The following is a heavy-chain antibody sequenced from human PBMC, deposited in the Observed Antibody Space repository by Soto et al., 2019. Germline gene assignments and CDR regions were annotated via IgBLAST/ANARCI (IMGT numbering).Heavy chain of an antibody. Sequence: QVQLQESGPGLVKPSETVSLTCTVSGDSISSSSLYWGWIRQPPGKGLEWIGSIYNSGKTYYSPSLESRVTISVDTSKNQFSLKLSSVTAADTAVYYCARHASNSGSYSEYFQYWGQGTLVAVSS. CDR3: ARHASNSGSYSEYFQY. D-gene: IGHD1-26*01. V-gene: IGHV4-39*01. J-gene: IGHJ1*01. CDR1: GDSISSSSLY. CDR2: IYNSGKT.